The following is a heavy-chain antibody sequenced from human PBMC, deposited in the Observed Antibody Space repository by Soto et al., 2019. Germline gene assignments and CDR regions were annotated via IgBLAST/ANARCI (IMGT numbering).Heavy chain of an antibody. CDR1: GYTFTGYY. CDR3: ARVGYSSSWYVAFDI. Sequence: QVQLVQSGAEVKKPGASVKVSCKASGYTFTGYYMHWVRQAPGQGLEWMGWINPNSGGTNYAQKFQGWVTMTRDTSISTAYMELSRLRSDDTAVYYCARVGYSSSWYVAFDIWGQGTMVTFSS. V-gene: IGHV1-2*04. CDR2: INPNSGGT. J-gene: IGHJ3*02. D-gene: IGHD6-13*01.